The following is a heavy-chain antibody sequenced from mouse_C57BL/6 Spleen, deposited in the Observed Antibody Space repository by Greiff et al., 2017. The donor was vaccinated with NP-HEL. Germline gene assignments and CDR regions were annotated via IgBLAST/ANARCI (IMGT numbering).Heavy chain of an antibody. CDR2: IDPETGGT. CDR3: TNYYGSSYAWFAY. Sequence: VKLQESGAELVRPGASVTLSCKASGYTFTDYEMHWVKQTPVHGLEWIGAIDPETGGTAYNQKSKGKAILTADKSSSTAYMELRSLTSEDSAVYYCTNYYGSSYAWFAYWGQGTLVTVSA. CDR1: GYTFTDYE. J-gene: IGHJ3*01. D-gene: IGHD1-1*01. V-gene: IGHV1-15*01.